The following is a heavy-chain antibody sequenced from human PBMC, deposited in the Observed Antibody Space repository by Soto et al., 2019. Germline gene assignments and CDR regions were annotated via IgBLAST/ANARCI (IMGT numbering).Heavy chain of an antibody. CDR1: GGSISSSSYY. Sequence: SETLSLTCTVSGGSISSSSYYWGWIRQPPGKGLEWIGSIYYSGSTYYNPSLKSRVTISVDTSKNQFSPKLSSVTAADTAVYYCARHHTTVTTALINDAFDIWGQGTMVTVSS. V-gene: IGHV4-39*01. CDR3: ARHHTTVTTALINDAFDI. CDR2: IYYSGST. D-gene: IGHD4-17*01. J-gene: IGHJ3*02.